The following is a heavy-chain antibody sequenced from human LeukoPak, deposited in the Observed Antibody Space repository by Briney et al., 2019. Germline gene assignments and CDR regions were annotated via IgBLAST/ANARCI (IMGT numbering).Heavy chain of an antibody. CDR3: ASQGDRRIPPNSLYYYYYMDV. CDR1: GGSISSSSYY. V-gene: IGHV4-39*01. Sequence: SETLSLTCTVSGGSISSSSYYWGWIRQPPGKGLEWIGSIYYSGSTYYNPSLKSRVTISVDTSKNQFSLKLSSVTAADTAVYYCASQGDRRIPPNSLYYYYYMDVWGKGTTVTVSS. D-gene: IGHD2-15*01. CDR2: IYYSGST. J-gene: IGHJ6*03.